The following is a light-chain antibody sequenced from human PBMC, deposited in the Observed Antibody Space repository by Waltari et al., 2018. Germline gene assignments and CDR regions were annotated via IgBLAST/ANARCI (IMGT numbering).Light chain of an antibody. CDR3: QAADINGLSWV. Sequence: SSELTQPPSVSVSPGQTARITCFGDALPKQYANWYQQKSGQAPGQIIYKDIERPAEIPERFAGSTSGTTVTLTISGVQAQDEADYYCQAADINGLSWVFGGGTKLTVL. CDR2: KDI. J-gene: IGLJ3*02. CDR1: ALPKQY. V-gene: IGLV3-25*03.